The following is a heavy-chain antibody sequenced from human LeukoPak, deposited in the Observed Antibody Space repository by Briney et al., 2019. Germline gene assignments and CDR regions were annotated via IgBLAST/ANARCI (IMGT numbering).Heavy chain of an antibody. J-gene: IGHJ5*02. CDR2: INHSGST. D-gene: IGHD6-19*01. CDR1: GGSFSGYY. CDR3: ARPAVAGWFDP. Sequence: PSETLSLTCAVYGGSFSGYYWSWIRQPPGKGLEWIGEINHSGSTNYNPSLKSRVTISVDTSKNQFSLKLSSVTAADTAVYYCARPAVAGWFDPWGQGTLVTVSS. V-gene: IGHV4-34*01.